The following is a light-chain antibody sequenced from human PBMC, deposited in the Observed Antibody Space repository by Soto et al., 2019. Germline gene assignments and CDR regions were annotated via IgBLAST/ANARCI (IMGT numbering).Light chain of an antibody. CDR3: QQYGSSPFT. J-gene: IGKJ3*01. CDR2: TAA. Sequence: IHMTQSPSSLSASVGDRVTITCRASQRITTYLNWYQQKPGKAPKLLISTAATLQGGVPSRFSGSGSGTDFTLTITTLQPEDFAVYYCQQYGSSPFTFGPGTKVDIK. V-gene: IGKV1-39*01. CDR1: QRITTY.